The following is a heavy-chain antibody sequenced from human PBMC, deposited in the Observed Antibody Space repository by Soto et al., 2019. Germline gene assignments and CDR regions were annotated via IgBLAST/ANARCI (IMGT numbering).Heavy chain of an antibody. D-gene: IGHD2-15*01. V-gene: IGHV3-23*01. CDR3: AIGGSGRYCSGGPCYS. J-gene: IGHJ4*02. CDR2: ISASGADP. Sequence: EVQLLESGGGLVQPGGSLRLSCTASGFTFGTYSMTWVRQAPGKGLECVSVISASGADPYYADSIKGRFTISRDNSKNTLYLQTNSLRAEDTAIYYCAIGGSGRYCSGGPCYSWGQGALVTVSS. CDR1: GFTFGTYS.